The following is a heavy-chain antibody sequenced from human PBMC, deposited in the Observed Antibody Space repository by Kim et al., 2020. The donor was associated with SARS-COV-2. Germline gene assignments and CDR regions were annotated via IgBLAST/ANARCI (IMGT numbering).Heavy chain of an antibody. V-gene: IGHV1-24*01. D-gene: IGHD3-22*01. J-gene: IGHJ4*02. Sequence: KFQGRVTMTEDTSTDTAYMELSSLRSEDTAVYYCATSYYYDSSGYYDFDYWGQGTLVTVSS. CDR3: ATSYYYDSSGYYDFDY.